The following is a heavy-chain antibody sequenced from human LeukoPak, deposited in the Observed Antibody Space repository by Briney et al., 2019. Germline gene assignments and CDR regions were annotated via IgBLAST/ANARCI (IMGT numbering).Heavy chain of an antibody. CDR1: GFTFSSYE. CDR2: ISSSSSTI. Sequence: PGGSLRLSCAASGFTFSSYEMNWVRQAPGKGLEWVSYISSSSSTIYYADSVKGRFTISRDNAKNSLYLQMNSLRDEDTAVYYCARDGVGYYDSSGYPNWFDPWGQGTLVTVSS. V-gene: IGHV3-48*02. J-gene: IGHJ5*02. CDR3: ARDGVGYYDSSGYPNWFDP. D-gene: IGHD3-22*01.